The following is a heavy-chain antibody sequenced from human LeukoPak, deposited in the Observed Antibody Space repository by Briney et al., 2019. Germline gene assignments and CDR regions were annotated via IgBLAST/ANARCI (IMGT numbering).Heavy chain of an antibody. Sequence: PGGSLRLSCAASGFTFSSYAMSWVRQAPGKGLEWVSAISGSGGSTYYADSVKGRFTISRDNSKNTLYLQMNSLRAEDTAVYYCAKDGGWYYDSSSYCDYWGQGTLVTVSS. CDR2: ISGSGGST. V-gene: IGHV3-23*01. CDR1: GFTFSSYA. J-gene: IGHJ4*02. CDR3: AKDGGWYYDSSSYCDY. D-gene: IGHD3-22*01.